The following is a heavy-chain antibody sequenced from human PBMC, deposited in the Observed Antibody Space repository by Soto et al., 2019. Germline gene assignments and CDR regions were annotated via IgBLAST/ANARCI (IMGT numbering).Heavy chain of an antibody. Sequence: EVQLLESGGGLVQPGGPWSLPVAAAGFTFSTKPLTWAGRPQGKGLKWVATFSEGGGSTYYADSVRGRFTISRDNSKNTLFLQMNSLRVEDTAIYYCARDWTGDTCPCLDVWGQGTTVSVSS. CDR3: ARDWTGDTCPCLDV. J-gene: IGHJ6*02. CDR2: FSEGGGST. D-gene: IGHD3-3*01. CDR1: GFTFSTKP. V-gene: IGHV3-23*01.